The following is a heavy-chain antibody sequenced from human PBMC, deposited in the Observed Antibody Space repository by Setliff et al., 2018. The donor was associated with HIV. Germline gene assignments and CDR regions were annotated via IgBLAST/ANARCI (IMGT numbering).Heavy chain of an antibody. J-gene: IGHJ4*02. Sequence: TSETLSLTCTVSGYSISSDYWWGWIRQPPGKGLEWIGSIYHSGNTYYNPSLKSRVIISVDMSKNQFSLKLTSVTAADTAVFYCARSAMTTTNYFDYWGPGTLVTVSS. V-gene: IGHV4-38-2*02. CDR1: GYSISSDYW. CDR3: ARSAMTTTNYFDY. CDR2: IYHSGNT. D-gene: IGHD4-4*01.